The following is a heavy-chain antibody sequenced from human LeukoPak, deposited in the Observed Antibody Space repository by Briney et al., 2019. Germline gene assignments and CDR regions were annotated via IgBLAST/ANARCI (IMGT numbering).Heavy chain of an antibody. CDR1: GYTFTSYD. CDR2: MSPNSGDT. Sequence: ASVRVSCTASGYTFTSYDFNWVRQATGQRPEWMGWMSPNSGDTGYAQKFQDRVTMTRNTSISTAYMELSSLRSDDTAVYYCARGPPNWGYDYWGPGTLVTVSS. V-gene: IGHV1-8*01. D-gene: IGHD7-27*01. CDR3: ARGPPNWGYDY. J-gene: IGHJ4*02.